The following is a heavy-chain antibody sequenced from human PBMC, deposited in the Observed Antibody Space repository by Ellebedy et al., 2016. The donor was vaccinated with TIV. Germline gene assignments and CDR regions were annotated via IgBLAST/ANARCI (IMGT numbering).Heavy chain of an antibody. J-gene: IGHJ4*02. V-gene: IGHV1-18*01. CDR1: GYTFANFG. Sequence: AASVKVSCTASGYTFANFGVSWVRQAPGQRLEWMAWISVYNGNTNYAQNFQGRVTLTTDTSTSTAYLEMRSLRSDDTAVYYCAREPPSLTAARMADYWGQGTLVTVSS. D-gene: IGHD6-25*01. CDR3: AREPPSLTAARMADY. CDR2: ISVYNGNT.